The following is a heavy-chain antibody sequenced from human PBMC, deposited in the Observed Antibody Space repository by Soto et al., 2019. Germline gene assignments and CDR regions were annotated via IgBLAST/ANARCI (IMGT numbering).Heavy chain of an antibody. Sequence: QVQLVQSGDEVKNPGASVKVSCKPSGYTFTDYHIHWVRQAPGQGLEFMGWINANNGGSGSAQQFQGRLTVTSDTSISTVYMALSNLRSDDTAVYFCAREGGTDSLAPKSNGFDNCGHGNRVTVSS. V-gene: IGHV1-2*02. CDR1: GYTFTDYH. CDR2: INANNGGS. CDR3: AREGGTDSLAPKSNGFDN. J-gene: IGHJ5*01. D-gene: IGHD1-1*01.